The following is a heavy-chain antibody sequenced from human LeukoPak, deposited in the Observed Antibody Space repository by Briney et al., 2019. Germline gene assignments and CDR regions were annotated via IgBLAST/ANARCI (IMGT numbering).Heavy chain of an antibody. CDR1: GFTFSSYG. V-gene: IGHV3-33*01. CDR2: VLYDGGDK. D-gene: IGHD3-10*01. CDR3: ARDGVGSGSYFLDY. Sequence: GRSLRLSCAASGFTFSSYGMHWVRQAPGKGPEWVAIVLYDGGDKYYADSVKGRFTISRDNSKNTLYLQVNSLRVEDTAVYYCARDGVGSGSYFLDYWGQGALVTVSS. J-gene: IGHJ4*02.